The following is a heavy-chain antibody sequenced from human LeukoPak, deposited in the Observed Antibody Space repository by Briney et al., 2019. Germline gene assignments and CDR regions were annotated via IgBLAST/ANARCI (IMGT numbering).Heavy chain of an antibody. CDR3: VRVVTGSVDY. J-gene: IGHJ4*02. CDR1: GGPISSHY. CDR2: IYYTGDT. V-gene: IGHV4-59*11. Sequence: SETLSLTCTVSGGPISSHYWGWIRQPPGKGLEWIGYIYYTGDTNYIPSLESRVTISVDTSKNQFSLKLGSVTAADTAIYYCVRVVTGSVDYWGQGTLVTVSS. D-gene: IGHD1-26*01.